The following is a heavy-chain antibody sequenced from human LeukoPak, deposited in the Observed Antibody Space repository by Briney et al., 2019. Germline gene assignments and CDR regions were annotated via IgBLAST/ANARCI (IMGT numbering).Heavy chain of an antibody. Sequence: ASEKVSCKASGYTFTSYDINWVRHTSEKGLEWIAWMNPYSGNSGYAQKFQSRVTMSRNTAISTAYLELSSLRSEDTAVYYCARVRTRRWFDPWGQGTLVTVSS. J-gene: IGHJ5*02. CDR3: ARVRTRRWFDP. CDR2: MNPYSGNS. D-gene: IGHD1-14*01. CDR1: GYTFTSYD. V-gene: IGHV1-8*01.